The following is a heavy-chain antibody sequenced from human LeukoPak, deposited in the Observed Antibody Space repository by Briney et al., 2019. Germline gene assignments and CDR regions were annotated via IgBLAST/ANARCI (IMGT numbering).Heavy chain of an antibody. CDR1: VDSISTYY. D-gene: IGHD6-13*01. CDR2: IYSSGST. J-gene: IGHJ4*02. V-gene: IGHV4-4*07. CDR3: ARVSRSWNYVDH. Sequence: SETLSLTCTVSVDSISTYYWSCIRQPAGKGLEWVGRIYSSGSTDYNPSLKSRVTMSLDTSKNQYSLKLSSVTAADTAVYYCARVSRSWNYVDHWGQGTLVTVSS.